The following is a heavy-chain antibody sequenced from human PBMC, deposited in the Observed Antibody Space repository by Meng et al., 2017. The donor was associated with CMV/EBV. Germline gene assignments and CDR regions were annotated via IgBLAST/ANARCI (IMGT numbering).Heavy chain of an antibody. D-gene: IGHD3-10*01. CDR1: GGSISSYY. J-gene: IGHJ4*02. Sequence: CTVSGGSISSYYWSWIRQPAGKGLEWIGRTYTSGSTNYNPSLKSRVTMSVDTSKNQFSLKLSSVTAADTAVYYCARVGPGGRGALDYWGQGTLVTVSS. V-gene: IGHV4-4*07. CDR3: ARVGPGGRGALDY. CDR2: TYTSGST.